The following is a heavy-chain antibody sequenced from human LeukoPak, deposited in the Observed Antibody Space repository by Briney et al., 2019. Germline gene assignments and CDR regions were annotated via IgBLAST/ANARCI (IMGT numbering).Heavy chain of an antibody. V-gene: IGHV3-66*01. Sequence: GGSLRLSCDAFGFAVTDYYMSWVRQAPGTGLEWVSVVYSGGEIHYADSMKGRFTLSRDNSKNTLFLHMNSLRAEDTAVYYCTRDPDAWGQGTLVTVSS. J-gene: IGHJ5*02. CDR1: GFAVTDYY. CDR3: TRDPDA. CDR2: VYSGGEI.